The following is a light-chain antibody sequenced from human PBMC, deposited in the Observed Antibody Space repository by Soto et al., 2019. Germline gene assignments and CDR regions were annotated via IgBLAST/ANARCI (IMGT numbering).Light chain of an antibody. V-gene: IGKV1-13*02. CDR1: QGISRA. J-gene: IGKJ2*01. CDR3: QQFNSYRYT. CDR2: DAS. Sequence: AIQLTQSPSSLSASVGDRVTITCRASQGISRALAWYQQKPGKATKLLIYDASSLESGVPSRFSVSGSGTDFTLTISSMQPEEFATYYCQQFNSYRYTFGQGTKLEIK.